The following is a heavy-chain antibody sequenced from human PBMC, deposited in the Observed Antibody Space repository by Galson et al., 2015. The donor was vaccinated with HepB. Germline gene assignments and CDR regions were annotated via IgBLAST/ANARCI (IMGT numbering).Heavy chain of an antibody. J-gene: IGHJ6*02. CDR3: ARNRYSSGWIDYYYGMDV. V-gene: IGHV3-30-3*01. D-gene: IGHD6-19*01. CDR1: GFTFSSYA. CDR2: ISYDGSNK. Sequence: SLRLSCAASGFTFSSYAMHWVRQAPGKGLEWVAVISYDGSNKYYADSVKGRFTISRDNSKNTLYLQMNSLRAEDTAVYYCARNRYSSGWIDYYYGMDVWGQGTTVTVSS.